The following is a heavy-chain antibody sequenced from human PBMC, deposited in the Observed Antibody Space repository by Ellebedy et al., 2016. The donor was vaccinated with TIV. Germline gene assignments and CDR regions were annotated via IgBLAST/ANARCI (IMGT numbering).Heavy chain of an antibody. Sequence: GGSLRLSXAGSKLAVSGNYMSWVRQAPGKGLEWVSYMSSSSSTIYYADSVKGRFTISRDNAKNSLYLQMNSLRDEDTAVYYCAREPIFGVVMYYFGLDVWGQGTTVTVSS. CDR2: MSSSSSTI. V-gene: IGHV3-48*02. J-gene: IGHJ6*02. D-gene: IGHD3-3*01. CDR1: KLAVSGNY. CDR3: AREPIFGVVMYYFGLDV.